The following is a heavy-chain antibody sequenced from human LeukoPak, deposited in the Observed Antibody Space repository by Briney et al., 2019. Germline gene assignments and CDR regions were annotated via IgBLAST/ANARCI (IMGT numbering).Heavy chain of an antibody. CDR1: GFSFSDHC. CDR3: ARGPDYYYDSSGSFDY. V-gene: IGHV3-11*01. D-gene: IGHD3-22*01. Sequence: GGSLRLSCAASGFSFSDHCMAWIRQAPGKGLEWVSYVSGSGNTIYHADSVKGRFTISRDTAKNSVHLQMNSLRVDDTAVYYCARGPDYYYDSSGSFDYWGQGTLVTVSS. J-gene: IGHJ4*02. CDR2: VSGSGNTI.